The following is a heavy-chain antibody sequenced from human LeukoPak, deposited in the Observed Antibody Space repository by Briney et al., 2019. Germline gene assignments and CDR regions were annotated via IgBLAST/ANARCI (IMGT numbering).Heavy chain of an antibody. J-gene: IGHJ3*02. CDR2: ISYDGSNK. V-gene: IGHV3-30*03. D-gene: IGHD2-15*01. CDR1: GFTFSSYG. Sequence: GGSLRLSCAASGFTFSSYGMHWVRQAPGKGLEWVAVISYDGSNKYYADSVKGRFTISRDNSKNMLYLQMNSLRAEDTAVYYCATAGQWSEGAFDIWGQGTMVTVSS. CDR3: ATAGQWSEGAFDI.